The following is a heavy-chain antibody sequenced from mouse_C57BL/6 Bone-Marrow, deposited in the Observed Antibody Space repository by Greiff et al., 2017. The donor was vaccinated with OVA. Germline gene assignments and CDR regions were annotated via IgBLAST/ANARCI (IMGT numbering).Heavy chain of an antibody. V-gene: IGHV8-12*01. Sequence: QVTLKVSGPGILQSSQTLSLTCSFSGFSLSTSGMGVRWIRQPSGKGLEWLVHIYWDDDKRYNPSLKSRLTISKDTSRNQVFLKITSVDTADTATYYCARRGITTVVAPYWYFDVWGTGTTVTVSS. J-gene: IGHJ1*03. CDR1: GFSLSTSGMG. CDR3: ARRGITTVVAPYWYFDV. CDR2: IYWDDDK. D-gene: IGHD1-1*01.